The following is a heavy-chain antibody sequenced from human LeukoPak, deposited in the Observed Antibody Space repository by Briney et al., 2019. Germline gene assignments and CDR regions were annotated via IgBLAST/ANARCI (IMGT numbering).Heavy chain of an antibody. CDR3: ARVVGGMTGADY. J-gene: IGHJ4*02. V-gene: IGHV3-48*04. Sequence: GGSLRLSCVASGFTFSSYPMIWVRQAPGKGLESVSYISDSGTVIHYADSVKGRFTLSRDNAKNSLNVQMNGLSAEDTAVYYCARVVGGMTGADYWGQGTLVTVSS. CDR1: GFTFSSYP. CDR2: ISDSGTVI. D-gene: IGHD3-9*01.